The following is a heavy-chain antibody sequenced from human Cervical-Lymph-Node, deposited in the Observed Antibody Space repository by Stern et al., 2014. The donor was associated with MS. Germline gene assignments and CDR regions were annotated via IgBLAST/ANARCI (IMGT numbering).Heavy chain of an antibody. D-gene: IGHD2-8*02. J-gene: IGHJ4*02. CDR2: VYYSGAN. CDR1: GDSISSYTHY. Sequence: QVQLVESGPGLVKPSETLSLTCAVSGDSISSYTHYWAWIRQPPGKGLEWIGSVYYSGANYYNPSLKRPVTIPLNPPKNPSPLGLNPGTAADTAVYYCAKHACTGAACPFDLWGQGTLVTVSS. CDR3: AKHACTGAACPFDL. V-gene: IGHV4-39*01.